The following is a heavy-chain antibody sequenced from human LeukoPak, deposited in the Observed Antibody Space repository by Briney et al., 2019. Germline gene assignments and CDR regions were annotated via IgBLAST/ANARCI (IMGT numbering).Heavy chain of an antibody. Sequence: GSLRLSCAASGFTFSSYSMNWVRQAPGKGLEWIGSIYYSGSTHYNPSPKSRVTISVDTSKNQFSLKLSSVTAADTAVYYCARDAAFPWGQGTLVTVSS. V-gene: IGHV4-39*07. CDR3: ARDAAFP. CDR1: GFTFSSYS. D-gene: IGHD2-15*01. CDR2: IYYSGST. J-gene: IGHJ5*02.